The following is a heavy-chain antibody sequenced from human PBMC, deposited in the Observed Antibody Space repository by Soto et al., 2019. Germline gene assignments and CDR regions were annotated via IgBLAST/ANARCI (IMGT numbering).Heavy chain of an antibody. Sequence: ASVKVSCKASGYTFTSYGISWVRQAPGQGLEWMGWISAYNGNTNYAQKLQGRVTMTTDTSTSTAYMELRSLRSDDTAVYYCARDYVPGGSYYHRRDDYCGQGTLVTVSS. J-gene: IGHJ4*02. CDR1: GYTFTSYG. D-gene: IGHD1-26*01. CDR2: ISAYNGNT. V-gene: IGHV1-18*04. CDR3: ARDYVPGGSYYHRRDDY.